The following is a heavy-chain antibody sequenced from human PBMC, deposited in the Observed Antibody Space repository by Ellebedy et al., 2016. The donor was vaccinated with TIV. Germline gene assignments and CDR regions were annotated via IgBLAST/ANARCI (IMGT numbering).Heavy chain of an antibody. Sequence: GGSLRLXXAASGFTFSSYCMHWVRQAPGKGLVWVSRINSDGSSTSYADSVKGRFTISRDNAKNTLYLQMNSLRAEDTAVYYCAKVPRITIFGVAPGIAFDIWGQGTMVTVSS. CDR3: AKVPRITIFGVAPGIAFDI. D-gene: IGHD3-3*01. CDR2: INSDGSST. V-gene: IGHV3-74*01. J-gene: IGHJ3*02. CDR1: GFTFSSYC.